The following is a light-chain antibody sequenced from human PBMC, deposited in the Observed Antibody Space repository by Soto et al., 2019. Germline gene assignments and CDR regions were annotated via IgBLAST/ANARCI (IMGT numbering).Light chain of an antibody. Sequence: QSALTQPASVSGSPGQSITISCTGVSSDSGGYQYVSWYQQHPGKAPKLLIYDVSNRPSVVSNRFSASESGTTASLIISGLQADDEADYYYSSFTSSSRLEVFGTGTKLTVL. V-gene: IGLV2-14*03. CDR2: DVS. CDR1: SSDSGGYQY. J-gene: IGLJ1*01. CDR3: SSFTSSSRLEV.